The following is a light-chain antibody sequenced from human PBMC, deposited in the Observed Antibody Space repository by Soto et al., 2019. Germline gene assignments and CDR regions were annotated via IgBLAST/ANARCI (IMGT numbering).Light chain of an antibody. CDR3: QSYDNSLSENVV. Sequence: QSVLTQPPSVSGAPGQRVTISCTGSSSNIGAGYDVHWYQQLPGTAPKLLIYGNSNRPSGVPDRFSGSKSGTSASLAITGLQAEDEADYYCQSYDNSLSENVVFGGGTKLTVL. V-gene: IGLV1-40*01. J-gene: IGLJ2*01. CDR2: GNS. CDR1: SSNIGAGYD.